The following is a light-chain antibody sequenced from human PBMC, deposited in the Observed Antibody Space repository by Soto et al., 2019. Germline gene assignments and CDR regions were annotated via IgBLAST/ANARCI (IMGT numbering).Light chain of an antibody. CDR1: SSDVGSYNL. Sequence: QSALTQSASVSGSPGQSITISCTGTSSDVGSYNLVSWYQQHPGKAPKLMIYEVTKRPSGVSNRFSGSKSGNTASLTISGLQADDEADYHCCSYAGSSNPVFGGWTKHTVL. J-gene: IGLJ3*02. CDR2: EVT. CDR3: CSYAGSSNPV. V-gene: IGLV2-23*02.